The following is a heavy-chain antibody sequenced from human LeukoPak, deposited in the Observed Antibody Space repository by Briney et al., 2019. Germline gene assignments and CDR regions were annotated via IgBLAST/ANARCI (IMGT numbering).Heavy chain of an antibody. D-gene: IGHD3-22*01. CDR2: ITSGSGST. CDR1: GFSISDYY. V-gene: IGHV3-11*05. CDR3: TKERRGSYYDFES. Sequence: GGSLRLSCDASGFSISDYYMSWIRQSPGKGLEWISYITSGSGSTKYADSVKGRFTISRDKAKNSVALQLNSLRAEDTAVYYCTKERRGSYYDFESWGQGTLVTVSS. J-gene: IGHJ4*02.